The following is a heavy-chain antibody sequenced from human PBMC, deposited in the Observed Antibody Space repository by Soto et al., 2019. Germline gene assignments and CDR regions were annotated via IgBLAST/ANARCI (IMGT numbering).Heavy chain of an antibody. J-gene: IGHJ5*02. CDR2: INPDGDVT. V-gene: IGHV1-46*01. CDR1: GHTFTGNY. CDR3: ARGIATGQLDP. D-gene: IGHD2-15*01. Sequence: ASVKVSCKASGHTFTGNYMHWVRQAPGQGLEWMGIINPDGDVTTYAHKFRGRVTLTREMSTSTSYMDLSSLRSEDTAVYYCARGIATGQLDPWGQGTLVTVSS.